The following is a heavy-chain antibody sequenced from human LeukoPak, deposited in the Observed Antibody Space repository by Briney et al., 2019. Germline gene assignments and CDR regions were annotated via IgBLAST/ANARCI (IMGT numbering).Heavy chain of an antibody. CDR3: ARDRYSDTSRVPFDY. J-gene: IGHJ4*02. V-gene: IGHV3-7*01. CDR2: IKYDGREK. Sequence: GGSLRLSCAASGFSVKTNFMGWVRQTPGKGLEWVANIKYDGREKYYVDSVKGRFTISRDNARNSIYLQMNSLRVDDTAVYYCARDRYSDTSRVPFDYWGQGTLVTVSS. D-gene: IGHD3-22*01. CDR1: GFSVKTNF.